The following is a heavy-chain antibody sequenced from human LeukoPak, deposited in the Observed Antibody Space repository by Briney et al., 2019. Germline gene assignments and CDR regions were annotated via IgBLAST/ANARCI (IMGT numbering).Heavy chain of an antibody. CDR2: INPNSGGT. V-gene: IGHV1-2*02. Sequence: GASVNVSCKASGYTFTGYYMHWVRQAPGQGLEWMGWINPNSGGTNYAQKCQGRVTMTGETSISTAYMELSRLRSDDTAVYYCARARITIFGVVTNYYGMDVWGQGTTVTVSS. CDR3: ARARITIFGVVTNYYGMDV. CDR1: GYTFTGYY. J-gene: IGHJ6*02. D-gene: IGHD3-3*01.